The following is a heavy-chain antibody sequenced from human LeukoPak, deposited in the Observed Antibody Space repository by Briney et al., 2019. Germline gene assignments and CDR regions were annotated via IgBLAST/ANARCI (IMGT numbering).Heavy chain of an antibody. CDR3: ARVLLELRDFDY. J-gene: IGHJ4*02. CDR2: INHSGST. V-gene: IGHV4-34*01. Sequence: PSETLSLTCTVSGGSISNYYWNWIRQPPGKGLEWIGEINHSGSTNYNPSLKSRVTISVDTSKNQFSLKLSSVTAADTAVYHCARVLLELRDFDYWGQGTLVTVSS. CDR1: GGSISNYY. D-gene: IGHD1-7*01.